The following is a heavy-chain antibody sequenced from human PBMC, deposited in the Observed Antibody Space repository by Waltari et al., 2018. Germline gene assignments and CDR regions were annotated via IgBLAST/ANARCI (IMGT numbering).Heavy chain of an antibody. CDR3: AKDQTRVVRALFDY. Sequence: QLLESGGGLVQPGGSLRLSCAASGFTFSSYAMSWVRQAPGKGLGWVSAISGSGGSTYYADSVKGRFTISRDNSKNTLYLQMNSLRAEDTAVYYCAKDQTRVVRALFDYWGQGTLVTVSS. J-gene: IGHJ4*02. CDR2: ISGSGGST. CDR1: GFTFSSYA. V-gene: IGHV3-23*01. D-gene: IGHD3-3*01.